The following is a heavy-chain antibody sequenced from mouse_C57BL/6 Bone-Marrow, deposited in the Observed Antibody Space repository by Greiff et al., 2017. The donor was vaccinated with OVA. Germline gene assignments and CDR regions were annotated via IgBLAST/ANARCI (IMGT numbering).Heavy chain of an antibody. D-gene: IGHD1-1*01. V-gene: IGHV1-54*01. CDR2: INPGSGGT. CDR3: AIRVVSPPWFAY. CDR1: GYAFTNYL. J-gene: IGHJ3*01. Sequence: QVQLKESGAELVRPGTSVKVSCKASGYAFTNYLIEWVKQRPGQGLEWIGVINPGSGGTNYNQKFKGKATLTVDKSSSTAYMQLSSLTSKDSAVYYCAIRVVSPPWFAYWGQGTLVTVSA.